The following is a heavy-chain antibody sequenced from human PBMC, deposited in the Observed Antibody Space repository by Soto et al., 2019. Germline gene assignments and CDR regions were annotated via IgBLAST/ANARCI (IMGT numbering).Heavy chain of an antibody. V-gene: IGHV4-39*01. CDR2: IYYTGST. CDR1: YDSISNRNYY. D-gene: IGHD5-12*01. Sequence: SETLSPTYTVSYDSISNRNYYWVWIRQPPGKGLEWIGSIYYTGSTWYDPSLKSRVTISVDTSKNQFSLKLTSVTAADTAVYYCARSAYGGYAKYRGQGTLVTVSS. J-gene: IGHJ4*02. CDR3: ARSAYGGYAKY.